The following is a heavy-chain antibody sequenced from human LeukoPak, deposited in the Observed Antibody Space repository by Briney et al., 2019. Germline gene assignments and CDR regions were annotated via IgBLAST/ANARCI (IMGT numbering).Heavy chain of an antibody. V-gene: IGHV3-30*18. CDR2: ISYDGSNK. CDR3: ANGRQGSIWSFDY. D-gene: IGHD6-13*01. Sequence: GGSLRLSCAASGFTFSSYGMHWVRQAPGKGLEWVAVISYDGSNKYYADSVKGRFTISRDNSKNTLYLQMNSLRAEDTAVYYCANGRQGSIWSFDYWGQGTLVTVSS. J-gene: IGHJ4*02. CDR1: GFTFSSYG.